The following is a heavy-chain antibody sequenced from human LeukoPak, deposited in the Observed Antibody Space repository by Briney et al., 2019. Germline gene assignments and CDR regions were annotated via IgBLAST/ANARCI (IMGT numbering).Heavy chain of an antibody. CDR1: GGSISSSAYY. J-gene: IGHJ4*02. Sequence: SETLSLTCTVSGGSISSSAYYWGWIRQPPGKGLEWIGSIHYSGTTYYNPSLKSRVTISVDTSKNQFSLNLSSVAAADTAVYYCARAPDYGDYFDYWGQGTLVTVSS. V-gene: IGHV4-39*07. CDR2: IHYSGTT. CDR3: ARAPDYGDYFDY. D-gene: IGHD4-17*01.